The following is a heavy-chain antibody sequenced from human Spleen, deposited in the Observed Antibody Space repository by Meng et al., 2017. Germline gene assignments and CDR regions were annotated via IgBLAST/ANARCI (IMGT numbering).Heavy chain of an antibody. CDR2: ISNSGSSI. V-gene: IGHV3-11*01. CDR1: GFTFSDHH. J-gene: IGHJ4*02. Sequence: QGLLVDSGGALVKPGGSLRLSCAASGFTFSDHHMSWLRQAPGKGLEWLSYISNSGSSIYYSYSVKGRFTISRDNAKNSLYLQMNSLRAEDTAVYYCASGGHYFGSWGQGSLVTVSS. CDR3: ASGGHYFGS. D-gene: IGHD3-16*01.